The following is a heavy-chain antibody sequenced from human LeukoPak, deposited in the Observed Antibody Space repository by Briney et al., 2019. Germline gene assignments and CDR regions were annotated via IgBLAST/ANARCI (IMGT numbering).Heavy chain of an antibody. D-gene: IGHD4-17*01. CDR3: ARDPGNGDVLY. CDR2: ISSSSSYI. Sequence: GGSLRLSCAAPGFTFSSYSMNWVRQAPGKGLEWVSSISSSSSYIYYADSVKGRFTISRDNAKNSLYLQMNSLRAEDTAVYYCARDPGNGDVLYWGQGTLVTVSS. J-gene: IGHJ4*02. CDR1: GFTFSSYS. V-gene: IGHV3-21*01.